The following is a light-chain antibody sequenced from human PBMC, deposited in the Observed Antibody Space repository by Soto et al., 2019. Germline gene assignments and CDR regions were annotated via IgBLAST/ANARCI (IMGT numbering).Light chain of an antibody. CDR3: CSYTTSSTYV. CDR1: SSDVGAYNY. Sequence: QSALTQPASVSGSPGQSITISCTGTSSDVGAYNYVSWFQQHPGKAPKLMIYDVSNRPSGVSNRFSGSKSGNTASLTISGLQAEDEADYYCCSYTTSSTYVFGIGTEVTVL. V-gene: IGLV2-14*01. CDR2: DVS. J-gene: IGLJ1*01.